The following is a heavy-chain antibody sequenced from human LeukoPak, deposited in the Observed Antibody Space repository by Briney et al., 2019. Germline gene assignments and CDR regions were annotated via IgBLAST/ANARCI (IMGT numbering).Heavy chain of an antibody. CDR1: GGSISSYY. J-gene: IGHJ4*02. CDR2: IHCSGST. V-gene: IGHV4-59*01. D-gene: IGHD2-21*02. Sequence: PSETLSLTCTVSGGSISSYYWSWIRQPPGKGMEWIGNIHCSGSTNYNPSLKSRVIVSVDTSKNQFSLKLRSVTAAETAVYYCVTVTGDYWGQGIQVTVSS. CDR3: VTVTGDY.